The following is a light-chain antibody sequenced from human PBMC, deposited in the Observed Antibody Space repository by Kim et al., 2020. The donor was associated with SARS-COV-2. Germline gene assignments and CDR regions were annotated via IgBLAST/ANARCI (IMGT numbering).Light chain of an antibody. V-gene: IGKV1-39*01. CDR3: QQRYSSPQSA. J-gene: IGKJ5*01. CDR2: AAS. Sequence: SVGDRVIIPCRTTQSQSIQLNWFLQKPGKAPKPLNFAASILQSGDPSRFSGSGSGTDCTLSITSLQPEHCGSQYCQQRYSSPQSAIGQGTRLE. CDR1: QSQSIQ.